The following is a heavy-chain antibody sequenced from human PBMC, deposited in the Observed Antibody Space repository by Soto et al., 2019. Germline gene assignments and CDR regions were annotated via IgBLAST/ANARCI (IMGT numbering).Heavy chain of an antibody. CDR1: GFSLSTSGVS. J-gene: IGHJ5*02. D-gene: IGHD2-2*01. Sequence: QITLKESGPTLVKPRQTLTLTCTFSGFSLSTSGVSVGWIRQLPGKALEWLALIYWDDDKRYSPSLKSRLTITKDTSKNQVVLTMTNMDPVDTATYYCAHSRVLGYSYSASCYETWFDPWGQGTLVTVSS. V-gene: IGHV2-5*02. CDR3: AHSRVLGYSYSASCYETWFDP. CDR2: IYWDDDK.